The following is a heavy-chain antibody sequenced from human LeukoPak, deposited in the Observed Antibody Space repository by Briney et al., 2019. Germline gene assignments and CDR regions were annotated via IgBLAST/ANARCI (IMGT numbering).Heavy chain of an antibody. D-gene: IGHD3-3*01. J-gene: IGHJ4*02. CDR3: AKDEVLYDFWSGYYWETDY. Sequence: PGGSLRLSCAASGFTFSSYAMSWVRQAPGKGLEWVSAISGSGGSTYYADSVKGRFTISRDNSKNTLYLQMNSLRAEDTAVYYCAKDEVLYDFWSGYYWETDYWGQGTLVTVSS. V-gene: IGHV3-23*01. CDR1: GFTFSSYA. CDR2: ISGSGGST.